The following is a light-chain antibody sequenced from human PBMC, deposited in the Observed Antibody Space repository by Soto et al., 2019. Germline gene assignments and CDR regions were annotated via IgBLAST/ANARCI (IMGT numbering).Light chain of an antibody. CDR2: EVS. Sequence: QSALTQPPSASGSPGQSVTISCTGTSSDVGGYNYVSWYQQHPGKAPKFMIYEVSKRPSGVPDRFSGSKSGNTASLTVSGLQADDEADYYCSSYAGSNNPVIFGGGTKGTVL. CDR1: SSDVGGYNY. CDR3: SSYAGSNNPVI. J-gene: IGLJ2*01. V-gene: IGLV2-8*01.